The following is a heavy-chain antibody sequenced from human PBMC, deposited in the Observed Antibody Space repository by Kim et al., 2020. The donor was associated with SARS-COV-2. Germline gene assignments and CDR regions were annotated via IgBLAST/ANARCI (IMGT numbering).Heavy chain of an antibody. J-gene: IGHJ4*02. CDR1: GFTFDDYG. CDR2: INWNGGST. CDR3: ARPIVGATEYYFDY. D-gene: IGHD1-26*01. V-gene: IGHV3-20*01. Sequence: GGSLRLSCAASGFTFDDYGMSWVRQAPGQGLEWVSGINWNGGSTGYADSVKGRFTISRDNAKNSLYLQMNSLRAEDTALYHCARPIVGATEYYFDYWGQGTLVTVSS.